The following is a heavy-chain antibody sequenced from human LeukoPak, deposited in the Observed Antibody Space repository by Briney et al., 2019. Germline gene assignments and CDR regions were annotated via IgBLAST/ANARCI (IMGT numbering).Heavy chain of an antibody. CDR3: ARVYYYGSGSSRGKNYYYYYYMDV. CDR2: IYTSGST. J-gene: IGHJ6*03. Sequence: SETLSLTCTVSGGSISNYYWSWIRQPAGKRLEWIGRIYTSGSTNYNPSLKSRVTISVDTSKNQFSLKLSSVTAADTAVYYCARVYYYGSGSSRGKNYYYYYYMDVWGKGTTVTVSS. CDR1: GGSISNYY. V-gene: IGHV4-4*07. D-gene: IGHD3-10*01.